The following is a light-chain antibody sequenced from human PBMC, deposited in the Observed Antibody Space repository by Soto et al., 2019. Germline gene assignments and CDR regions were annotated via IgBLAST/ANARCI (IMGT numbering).Light chain of an antibody. CDR3: VLFMGSGIWV. CDR1: TGSVSTSSY. Sequence: QAVVTQEPSFSVSPGGTVTLTCGLSTGSVSTSSYPSWYQQTPGQAPRTLIYNTDTRSSGVPDRFSGSILGNKAALTITGAQAHDESDYYWVLFMGSGIWVFGGGTQLTVL. CDR2: NTD. V-gene: IGLV8-61*01. J-gene: IGLJ3*02.